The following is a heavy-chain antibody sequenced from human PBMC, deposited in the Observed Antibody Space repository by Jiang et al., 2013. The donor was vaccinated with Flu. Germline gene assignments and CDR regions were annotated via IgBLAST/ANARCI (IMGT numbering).Heavy chain of an antibody. CDR3: ARVAVDRNWNSQEGAFDI. V-gene: IGHV7-4-1*02. CDR1: GYTFTSYA. D-gene: IGHD1-7*01. Sequence: GYTFTSYAMNWVRQAPGQGLEWMGWINTNTGNPTYAQGFTGRFVFSLDTSVSTAYLQISSLKAEDTAVYYCARVAVDRNWNSQEGAFDIWGQGTMVTVSS. CDR2: INTNTGNP. J-gene: IGHJ3*02.